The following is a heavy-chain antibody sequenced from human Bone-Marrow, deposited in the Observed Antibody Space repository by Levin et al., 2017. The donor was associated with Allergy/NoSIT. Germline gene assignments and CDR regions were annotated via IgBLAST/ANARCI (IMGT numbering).Heavy chain of an antibody. V-gene: IGHV3-15*01. J-gene: IGHJ4*02. Sequence: LSLTCAASGFPFSHAWMTWVRQAPGKGLEWVGRIKGKTDGETIDYAGPVKGRFTISRDDSTNTLYLQMNSLKTEDTAVYYCTTGGEGDNWYSWYFFDYWGQGTRVTVSS. D-gene: IGHD2-21*02. CDR2: IKGKTDGETI. CDR3: TTGGEGDNWYSWYFFDY. CDR1: GFPFSHAW.